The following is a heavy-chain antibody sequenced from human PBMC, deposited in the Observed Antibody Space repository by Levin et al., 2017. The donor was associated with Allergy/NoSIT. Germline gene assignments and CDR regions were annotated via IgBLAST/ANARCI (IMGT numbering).Heavy chain of an antibody. CDR3: ARGPYSGYDPNPGAFDI. CDR2: ISSSSSYI. V-gene: IGHV3-21*01. CDR1: GFTFSSYS. D-gene: IGHD5-12*01. J-gene: IGHJ3*02. Sequence: GGSLRLSCAASGFTFSSYSMNWVRQAPGKGLEWVSSISSSSSYIYYADSVKGRFTISRDNAKNSLYLQMNSLRAEDTAVYYCARGPYSGYDPNPGAFDIWGQGTMVTVSS.